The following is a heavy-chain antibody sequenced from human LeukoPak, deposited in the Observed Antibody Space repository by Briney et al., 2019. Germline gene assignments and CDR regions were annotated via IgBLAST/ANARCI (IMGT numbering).Heavy chain of an antibody. V-gene: IGHV3-74*01. D-gene: IGHD5-18*01. CDR1: GFTFSSYC. Sequence: GGSLSLFCAAPGFTFSSYCMHWVRQAPGKGLVWVSRINSAGRCTSHAGSVKGRFTISRNNAKNTLYLQINSLRAEDTAVYYCARDRSYSGNNDYWGQGTLVTVS. J-gene: IGHJ4*02. CDR2: INSAGRCT. CDR3: ARDRSYSGNNDY.